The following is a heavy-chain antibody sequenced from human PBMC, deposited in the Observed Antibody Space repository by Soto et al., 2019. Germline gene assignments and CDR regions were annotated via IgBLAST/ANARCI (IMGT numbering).Heavy chain of an antibody. V-gene: IGHV1-8*01. CDR1: GYTFTSYD. CDR2: MNPNSGNT. CDR3: ASGRRAAVLGLLPYYYYGMDV. D-gene: IGHD3-22*01. J-gene: IGHJ6*02. Sequence: QVQLVQSGAEVKKPGASVKVSCKASGYTFTSYDINWVRQATGQGLEWMGWMNPNSGNTGYAQKFQGRVTMTRNTSISTAYMELSSLRSEDTAVYYCASGRRAAVLGLLPYYYYGMDVWGQGATVTVSS.